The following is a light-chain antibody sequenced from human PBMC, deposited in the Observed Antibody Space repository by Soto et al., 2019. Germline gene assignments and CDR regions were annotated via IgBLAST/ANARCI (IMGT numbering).Light chain of an antibody. J-gene: IGLJ1*01. CDR2: DVW. Sequence: QSALTQPASVSGSPGQSITIYCIGTGSDIGGYNYVSWYQQHPGKAPTLMIYDVWARPLAVSHRFSGSKSGNTASLTISGLQGDDEADYYCSSYTADMAYVFGTGTNVTVL. CDR3: SSYTADMAYV. V-gene: IGLV2-14*03. CDR1: GSDIGGYNY.